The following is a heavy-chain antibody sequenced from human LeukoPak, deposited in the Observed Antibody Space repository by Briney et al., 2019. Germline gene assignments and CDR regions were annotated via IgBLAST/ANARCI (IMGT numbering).Heavy chain of an antibody. V-gene: IGHV1-2*02. J-gene: IGHJ4*02. CDR1: GYTFTDYY. CDR2: IVPKSGGT. Sequence: GASVKVSCKASGYTFTDYYIHWVRQAPGQGLEWMGWIVPKSGGTHYAQNFQGRVTMTRDTSINTAYLDLRSLRSDDTAVYYCARVWRCADDVCPDVFESWGQGTLVIVSS. CDR3: ARVWRCADDVCPDVFES. D-gene: IGHD2-8*01.